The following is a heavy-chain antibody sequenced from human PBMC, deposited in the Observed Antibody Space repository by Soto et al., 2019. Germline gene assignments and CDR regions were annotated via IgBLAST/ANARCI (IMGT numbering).Heavy chain of an antibody. CDR2: IIPIFGTA. CDR1: GGTFSSYA. D-gene: IGHD2-15*01. CDR3: AREGLDCSGGSCYSGYFQH. J-gene: IGHJ1*01. Sequence: ASVKVSCKASGGTFSSYAISWVRQAPGQGLEWMGGIIPIFGTANYAQKFQGRVTITADESTSTAYMELSSLRSEDTAVYYCAREGLDCSGGSCYSGYFQHWSQGTLVTVSS. V-gene: IGHV1-69*13.